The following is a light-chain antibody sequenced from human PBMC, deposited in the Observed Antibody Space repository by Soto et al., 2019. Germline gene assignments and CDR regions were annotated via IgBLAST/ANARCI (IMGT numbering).Light chain of an antibody. CDR1: QSLLHTNGSNY. Sequence: EIVMTQSPVSLSVTPGEPASISCRSSQSLLHTNGSNYLGWYLQKPGHSPQLLIYLGSHRASGVPDRFSGSGSGTDFTLKISRVEAEDVGFYYCMQALQPPTFGGGTKVEIK. J-gene: IGKJ4*01. V-gene: IGKV2-28*01. CDR3: MQALQPPT. CDR2: LGS.